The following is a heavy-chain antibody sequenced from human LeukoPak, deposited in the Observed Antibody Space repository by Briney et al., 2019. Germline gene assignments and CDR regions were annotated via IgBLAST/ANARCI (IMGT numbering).Heavy chain of an antibody. V-gene: IGHV4-59*01. CDR3: ARGEDIVVVPAAKGAFDI. CDR2: IYYSGST. D-gene: IGHD2-2*01. Sequence: SETLSLTCTVSGGSISSYYWSWIRQPPGKGLEWIGYIYYSGSTNYNPSLKSRVTISVDTSKNQFSLKLSSVTAADTAVYYCARGEDIVVVPAAKGAFDIWGQGTMVTVSS. J-gene: IGHJ3*02. CDR1: GGSISSYY.